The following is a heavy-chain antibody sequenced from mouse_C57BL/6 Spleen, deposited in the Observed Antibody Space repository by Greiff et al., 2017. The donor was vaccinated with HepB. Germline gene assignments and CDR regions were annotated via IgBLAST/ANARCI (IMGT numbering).Heavy chain of an antibody. D-gene: IGHD3-2*01. Sequence: EVQRVESGGGLVKPGGSLKLSCAASGFTFSDYGMHWVRQAPEKGLEWVAYISSGSSTIYYADTVKGRFTISRDNAKNTLFLQMTSLRSEDTAMYYCARLDSPFAYWGQGTLVTVSA. J-gene: IGHJ3*01. CDR1: GFTFSDYG. V-gene: IGHV5-17*01. CDR2: ISSGSSTI. CDR3: ARLDSPFAY.